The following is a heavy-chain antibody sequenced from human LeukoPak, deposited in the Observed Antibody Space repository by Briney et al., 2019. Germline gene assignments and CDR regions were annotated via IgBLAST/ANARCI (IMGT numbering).Heavy chain of an antibody. J-gene: IGHJ4*02. CDR3: ARRGYSYGIPGFDY. V-gene: IGHV4-34*01. CDR2: INHSGST. D-gene: IGHD5-18*01. CDR1: GGSFSGYY. Sequence: PSETLSLTCAVYGGSFSGYYWSWIRQPPGEGLEWIGEINHSGSTNYNPSLKSRVTISVDTSKNQFSLKLSSVTAADTAVYYCARRGYSYGIPGFDYWGQGTLVTVSS.